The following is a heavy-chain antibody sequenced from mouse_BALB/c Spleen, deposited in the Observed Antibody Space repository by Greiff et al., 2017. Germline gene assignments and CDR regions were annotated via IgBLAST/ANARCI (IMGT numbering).Heavy chain of an antibody. J-gene: IGHJ2*01. CDR1: GYTFTDYN. D-gene: IGHD3-2*02. CDR3: ARRLMDY. Sequence: VHVKQSGPELVKPGASVKIPCKASGYTFTDYNMDWVKQSHGKSLEWIGDINPNNGGTIYNQKFKGKATLTVDKSSSTAYMELRSLTSEDTAVYYCARRLMDYWGQGTTLTVSS. V-gene: IGHV1-18*01. CDR2: INPNNGGT.